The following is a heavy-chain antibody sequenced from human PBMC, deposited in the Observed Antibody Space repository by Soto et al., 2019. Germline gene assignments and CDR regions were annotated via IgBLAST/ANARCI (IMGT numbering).Heavy chain of an antibody. CDR3: ATTMRGSLTVAFDY. Sequence: QVQLVESGGGVVQPERSLRLSCAASGFTFSIYAMHWVRQAPGKGLEWVAVISYDGNNKYYAAYVKGRFPISSYNFTNTLYLAMNSLRAEDTAGYYCATTMRGSLTVAFDYWGQGTLVTVSS. J-gene: IGHJ4*02. D-gene: IGHD2-2*01. CDR2: ISYDGNNK. CDR1: GFTFSIYA. V-gene: IGHV3-30-3*01.